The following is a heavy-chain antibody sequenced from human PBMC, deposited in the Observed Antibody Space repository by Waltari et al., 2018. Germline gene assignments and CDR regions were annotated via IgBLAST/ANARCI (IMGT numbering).Heavy chain of an antibody. CDR2: IKPNSGGT. J-gene: IGHJ4*02. Sequence: QVQLVQSGAEVKKPGASVKVSCKASGYTFTGYYMHWVRQAPGQGLEWMGWIKPNSGGTNYAQKVQGRVTMTRDTSISTAYMELSRLRSDDTAVYYCARDRVVRAYDYWGQGTLVTVSS. D-gene: IGHD3-10*01. V-gene: IGHV1-2*02. CDR3: ARDRVVRAYDY. CDR1: GYTFTGYY.